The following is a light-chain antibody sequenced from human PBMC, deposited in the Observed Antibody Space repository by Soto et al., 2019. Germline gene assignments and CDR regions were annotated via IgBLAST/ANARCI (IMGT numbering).Light chain of an antibody. CDR2: KVT. Sequence: QSALTQPASVSGSPGQSITISCTGTSSDVGGNKYVSWYQQYPGEVPKLLINKVTNRPSGVSYRFSGSKSGNTASLTISALLAEDEADYFCASSTSDSLYVFGTGTKVTVL. J-gene: IGLJ1*01. V-gene: IGLV2-14*01. CDR1: SSDVGGNKY. CDR3: ASSTSDSLYV.